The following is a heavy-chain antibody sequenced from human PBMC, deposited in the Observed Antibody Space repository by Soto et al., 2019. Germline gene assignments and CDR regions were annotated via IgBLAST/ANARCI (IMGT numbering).Heavy chain of an antibody. CDR3: AKSPGMYYYDSSGYYHYDY. Sequence: GASVKVSCKTSGGTFSSYAISWVRQAPGQGLEWMGGIVPIVDTSTYAQKFQGRVTITADESTSTVYMELSSLRAEDTAVYYCAKSPGMYYYDSSGYYHYDYWGQGTLVTAPQ. J-gene: IGHJ4*02. D-gene: IGHD3-22*01. CDR1: GGTFSSYA. CDR2: IVPIVDTS. V-gene: IGHV1-69*13.